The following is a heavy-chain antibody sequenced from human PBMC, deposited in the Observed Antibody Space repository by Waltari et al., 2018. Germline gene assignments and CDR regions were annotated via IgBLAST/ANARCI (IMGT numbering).Heavy chain of an antibody. Sequence: EVQLVQSGAEVKKPGESLKISCKGSGYSFSNYWIAWVRQMPGKGLEWMGISYPGDSDTRYSPSFQGQVTISADKSISTAYLQWSSLRASDSAMYYCARVVAAIGVPDYWGQGTQVTVSS. D-gene: IGHD2-15*01. V-gene: IGHV5-51*03. CDR2: SYPGDSDT. J-gene: IGHJ4*02. CDR1: GYSFSNYW. CDR3: ARVVAAIGVPDY.